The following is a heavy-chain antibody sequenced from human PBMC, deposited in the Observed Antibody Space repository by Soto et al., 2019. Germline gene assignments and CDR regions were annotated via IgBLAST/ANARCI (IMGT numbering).Heavy chain of an antibody. CDR3: ARVISMSGYFNPFDY. CDR2: VYPEDSDT. V-gene: IGHV5-51*01. J-gene: IGHJ4*02. D-gene: IGHD3-3*01. CDR1: GYTFSSYW. Sequence: GDSLKISCKASGYTFSSYWIAWVRQKPGQGLEWMGSVYPEDSDTRYGPSFRGHVTISAATSINTAYLQWTSLSASDSAMYFCARVISMSGYFNPFDYWGQGTLVTGSS.